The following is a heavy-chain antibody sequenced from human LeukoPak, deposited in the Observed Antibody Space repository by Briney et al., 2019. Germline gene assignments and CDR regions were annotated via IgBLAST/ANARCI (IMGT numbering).Heavy chain of an antibody. CDR2: ISYDGSNK. V-gene: IGHV3-30-3*01. CDR1: GFTFSSYA. D-gene: IGHD1-7*01. J-gene: IGHJ4*02. Sequence: GRSLRLSCAASGFTFSSYAMHWVRQAPGKGLEWVAVISYDGSNKYYVDSVKGRFTISRDNSKNTLYLQMNSLRAEDTAVYYCASPNYGGYWGQGTLVTVSS. CDR3: ASPNYGGY.